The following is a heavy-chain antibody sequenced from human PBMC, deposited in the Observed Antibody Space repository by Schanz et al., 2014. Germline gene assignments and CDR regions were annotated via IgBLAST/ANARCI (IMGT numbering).Heavy chain of an antibody. J-gene: IGHJ6*02. D-gene: IGHD4-4*01. V-gene: IGHV3-74*03. CDR1: GFTFSSYW. Sequence: EVRLVESGGGLVQSGGSLRLSCAASGFTFSSYWMHWVRQAPGKGLVWVSRINSDDTTKTYADSVKGRFTISRDDAKNSLYLQMNSLRAEDTALYYCAKDRQTTVNRVGYYYGMDVWGQGTTVTVSS. CDR2: INSDDTTK. CDR3: AKDRQTTVNRVGYYYGMDV.